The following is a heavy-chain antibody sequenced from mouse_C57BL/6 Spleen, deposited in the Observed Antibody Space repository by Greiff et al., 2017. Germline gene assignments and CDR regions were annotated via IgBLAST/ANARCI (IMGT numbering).Heavy chain of an antibody. J-gene: IGHJ2*01. D-gene: IGHD2-4*01. V-gene: IGHV1-80*01. CDR3: ARSRDYDYFDY. CDR2: IYPGDGDT. CDR1: GYAFSSYW. Sequence: LQQSGASVKISCKASGYAFSSYWMNWVKQRPGKGLEWIGQIYPGDGDTNYNGKFKGKATLTADKSSSTAYMQLSSLTSEDSAVYFCARSRDYDYFDYWGQGTTLTVSS.